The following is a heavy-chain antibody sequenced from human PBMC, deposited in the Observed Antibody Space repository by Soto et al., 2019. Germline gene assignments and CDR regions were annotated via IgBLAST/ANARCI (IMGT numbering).Heavy chain of an antibody. J-gene: IGHJ3*01. V-gene: IGHV1-69*06. Sequence: QVQLVQSGAEVKKPGSSVKVSCKASGGTFSSYAISWVRQAPGQGLEWMGGIIPIFGTANYAQKFQGRVTITADKSTSTAYMELSSLRSEDTAVYYCARGLYGYSNRDDAFDLWGQGTMVTVSS. CDR2: IIPIFGTA. CDR1: GGTFSSYA. D-gene: IGHD4-4*01. CDR3: ARGLYGYSNRDDAFDL.